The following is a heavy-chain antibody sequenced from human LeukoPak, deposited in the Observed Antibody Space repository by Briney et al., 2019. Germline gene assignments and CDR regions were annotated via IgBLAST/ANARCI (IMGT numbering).Heavy chain of an antibody. V-gene: IGHV3-64*01. CDR3: ARVAGTAVVMWYFDY. CDR2: ISSGGGST. CDR1: GFTFSSYP. Sequence: GGSLRLSCAASGFTFSSYPMHWVRQAPGKGLEYVSAISSGGGSTYYARSVQGRFTISRDNSKNTLYLQMGSLRAEDVAVYYCARVAGTAVVMWYFDYWGQGTPITVSS. D-gene: IGHD5-18*01. J-gene: IGHJ4*02.